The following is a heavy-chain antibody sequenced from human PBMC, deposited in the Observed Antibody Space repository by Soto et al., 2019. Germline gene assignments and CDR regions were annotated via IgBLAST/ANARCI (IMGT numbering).Heavy chain of an antibody. CDR1: GFIIDDYA. V-gene: IGHV3-9*01. CDR3: ARSAGRYYESAMDV. Sequence: EVQLVESGGGLVQPGRSLRLSCAASGFIIDDYAMHWVRQAPGKGLEWVSHISWNSGNIAYADSVKGRFTTSRDNADNSPYLQMKTLRIEDTALYYCARSAGRYYESAMDVWGQGTTVTVSS. CDR2: ISWNSGNI. J-gene: IGHJ6*02. D-gene: IGHD1-26*01.